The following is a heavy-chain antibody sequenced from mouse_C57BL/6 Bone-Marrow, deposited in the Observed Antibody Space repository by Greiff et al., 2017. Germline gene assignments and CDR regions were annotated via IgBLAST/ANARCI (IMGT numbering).Heavy chain of an antibody. V-gene: IGHV1-4*01. CDR3: ASYAMDY. CDR1: GYTFTSYT. CDR2: INPSSGYT. J-gene: IGHJ4*01. Sequence: VQLQQSGAELARPGASVKMSCKASGYTFTSYTMHWVNQRPGQGLEWIGYINPSSGYTKYNQKFKDKATLTADKSSSTAYMQLSSLTSEDSAVYYCASYAMDYWGQGTSVTVYS.